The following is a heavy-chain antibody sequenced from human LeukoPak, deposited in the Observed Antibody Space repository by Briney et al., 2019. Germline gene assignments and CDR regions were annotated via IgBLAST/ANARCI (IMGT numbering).Heavy chain of an antibody. CDR2: ISYDGSNK. CDR1: GFPFSSYG. V-gene: IGHV3-30*18. D-gene: IGHD3-10*01. CDR3: AKPLFNYCGSGRGPLDV. J-gene: IGHJ6*02. Sequence: GGSLRLSCAASGFPFSSYGMHWVRQAPGKGLGWVAVISYDGSNKYYADSVKGRFTISRDNSKNTLYLQMNSLRAEDTAVYYCAKPLFNYCGSGRGPLDVWGQGTTVTVSS.